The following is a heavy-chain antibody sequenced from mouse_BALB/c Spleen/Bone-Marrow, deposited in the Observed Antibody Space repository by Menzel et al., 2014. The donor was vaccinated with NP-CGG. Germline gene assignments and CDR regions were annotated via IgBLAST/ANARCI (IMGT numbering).Heavy chain of an antibody. CDR3: ARQLGLRWAMDY. V-gene: IGHV5-12-2*01. J-gene: IGHJ4*01. CDR1: GFTFSSYT. Sequence: EVKLMESGGGLVQPGGSLKLSCAASGFTFSSYTVSWVRQTPEKRLEWVAYISNGGGSTYYPDTVKGRFTISRDNAKNTLYLQMSSLKSGDTAMYYCARQLGLRWAMDYWGQGTSVTVSS. D-gene: IGHD3-1*01. CDR2: ISNGGGST.